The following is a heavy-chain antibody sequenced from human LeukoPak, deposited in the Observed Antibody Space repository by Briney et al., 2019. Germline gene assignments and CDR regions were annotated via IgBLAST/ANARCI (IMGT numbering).Heavy chain of an antibody. J-gene: IGHJ4*02. D-gene: IGHD3-10*01. Sequence: SETLSLTCTVSGYSISSGYYWGWIRQPPGKGLEWIGSIYHSGSTYYNPSLKSRVTISVDTSKNQFSLKLSSVTAADTAVYYCARGLLWFEELEYFDYWGQGTLVTVSS. V-gene: IGHV4-38-2*02. CDR1: GYSISSGYY. CDR3: ARGLLWFEELEYFDY. CDR2: IYHSGST.